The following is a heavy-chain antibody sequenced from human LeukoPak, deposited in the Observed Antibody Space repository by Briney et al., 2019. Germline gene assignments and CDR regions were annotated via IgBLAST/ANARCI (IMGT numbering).Heavy chain of an antibody. CDR3: TRDADATGAMDV. D-gene: IGHD3-10*01. J-gene: IGHJ6*02. CDR1: WFTVSGNY. CDR2: IYTGGTT. V-gene: IGHV3-53*01. Sequence: GGSLRLSCAVSWFTVSGNYMSWVRQGPGKGLEWVSVIYTGGTTFYAGSVRGRFTISRDNSKNMVYLQMNSLRAEDTALYYCTRDADATGAMDVWGQGTTVTVSS.